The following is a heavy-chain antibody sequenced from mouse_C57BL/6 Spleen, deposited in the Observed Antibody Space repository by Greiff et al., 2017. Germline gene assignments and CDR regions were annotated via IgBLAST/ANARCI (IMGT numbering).Heavy chain of an antibody. V-gene: IGHV5-17*01. CDR3: ARPHYGGFAY. J-gene: IGHJ3*01. Sequence: DVQLVASWGGLVKPGGSLKLSCAASGFTFSDYGMHWVRQAPEKGLEWVAYISSGSSTIYYADTVKGRFTISRDNAKNTLFLQMTSLRSEDTAMYYCARPHYGGFAYWGQGTLVTVSA. CDR1: GFTFSDYG. D-gene: IGHD1-1*01. CDR2: ISSGSSTI.